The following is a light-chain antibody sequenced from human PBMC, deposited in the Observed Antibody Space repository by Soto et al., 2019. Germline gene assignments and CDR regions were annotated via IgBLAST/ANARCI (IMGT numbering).Light chain of an antibody. CDR2: LGS. CDR1: QILLHSNGYNY. J-gene: IGKJ1*01. CDR3: MQALQTPRT. Sequence: DIVITQSPLSLPFTPGEPASISCSSSQILLHSNGYNYLDWYLQKAGQSPQLLIYLGSNRASGVPDRFSGSGSGTDFTLKISRVEAEDVGVYYCMQALQTPRTFGQGTRWIS. V-gene: IGKV2-28*01.